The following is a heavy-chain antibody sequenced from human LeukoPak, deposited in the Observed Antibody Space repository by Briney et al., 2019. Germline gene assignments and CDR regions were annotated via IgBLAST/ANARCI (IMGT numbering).Heavy chain of an antibody. V-gene: IGHV3-7*03. D-gene: IGHD3-3*01. Sequence: GGSLRLSCAASGLTFSSYWMSWVRQAPGKGLEWVANMNQDGSEKYHVDSVKDRFTISRDNAKNSLYLQMNSLRAEDTAVYYCAKDRRAGDFWSGYYFDYWGQGTLVTVSS. CDR1: GLTFSSYW. J-gene: IGHJ4*02. CDR2: MNQDGSEK. CDR3: AKDRRAGDFWSGYYFDY.